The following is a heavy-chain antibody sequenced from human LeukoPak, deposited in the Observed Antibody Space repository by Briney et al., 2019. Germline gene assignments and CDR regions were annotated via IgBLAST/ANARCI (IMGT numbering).Heavy chain of an antibody. CDR1: GFTFTNSW. D-gene: IGHD6-13*01. CDR3: ARSAGWIEQQLDY. Sequence: GGSLRLSCAASGFTFTNSWVAWVRQAPGKGREWVAYIKQDGSTKHYVASLKGRFTISRDNPKNSLYLQMNSLRAEDTAVYYCARSAGWIEQQLDYWGQGTLVTVSS. J-gene: IGHJ4*02. CDR2: IKQDGSTK. V-gene: IGHV3-7*01.